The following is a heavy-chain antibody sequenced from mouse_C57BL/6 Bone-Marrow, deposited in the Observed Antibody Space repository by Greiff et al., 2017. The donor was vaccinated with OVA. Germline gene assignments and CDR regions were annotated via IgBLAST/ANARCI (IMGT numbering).Heavy chain of an antibody. CDR2: ISSGGDYI. CDR1: GFTFSSYA. CDR3: TRGGYWAWFAY. D-gene: IGHD4-1*01. V-gene: IGHV5S21*01. Sequence: EVKLVESGEGLVKPGGSLKLSCAASGFTFSSYAMSWVRQTPEKRLEWVAYISSGGDYIYYADTVKGRFTISRDNARNTLYLQMSSLKSEDTAMYYCTRGGYWAWFAYWGQGTLVTVSA. J-gene: IGHJ3*01.